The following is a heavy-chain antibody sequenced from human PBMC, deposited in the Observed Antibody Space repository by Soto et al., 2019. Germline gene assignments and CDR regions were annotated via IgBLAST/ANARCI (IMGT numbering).Heavy chain of an antibody. D-gene: IGHD2-15*01. V-gene: IGHV3-23*01. CDR1: GCTFSSYA. J-gene: IGHJ4*02. Sequence: EVQLLESGGGLVHPGGSLRLSCADSGCTFSSYAMSWVRQAPGKGLEWVSAISGSGGSTYYADSGKGRFTISRDNSKNTLYLQMNSLRAEDTAVYYCAKDIVVVVAATAQDLDYWGQGTLVTVSS. CDR2: ISGSGGST. CDR3: AKDIVVVVAATAQDLDY.